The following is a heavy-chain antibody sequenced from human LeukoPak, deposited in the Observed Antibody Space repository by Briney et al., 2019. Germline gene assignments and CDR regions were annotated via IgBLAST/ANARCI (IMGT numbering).Heavy chain of an antibody. Sequence: PGGSLRLSCAASGFTFSSYWMSWVRQAPGKGLEWVANIKQDGSEKYYVDSVKGRFTISRDNAKNSLYLQMNSLRAEDTAVYYCARGDSGWFSSYYYYMDVWGKGTTVTVSS. V-gene: IGHV3-7*01. J-gene: IGHJ6*03. CDR1: GFTFSSYW. D-gene: IGHD6-19*01. CDR3: ARGDSGWFSSYYYYMDV. CDR2: IKQDGSEK.